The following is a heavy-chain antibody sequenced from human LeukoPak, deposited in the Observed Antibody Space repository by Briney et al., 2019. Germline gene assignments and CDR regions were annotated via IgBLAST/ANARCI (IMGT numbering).Heavy chain of an antibody. CDR3: ASRSGYYYYYMDV. J-gene: IGHJ6*03. V-gene: IGHV1-46*01. Sequence: ASVEVSCKASGYTFTSYYMHWVRQAPGLGLEWMGIINPSGGSTSYAQKVQGRVTMTRDTSTSTVYMELSSLRSEDTAVYYCASRSGYYYYYMDVWGKGTTVTVSS. D-gene: IGHD3-3*01. CDR2: INPSGGST. CDR1: GYTFTSYY.